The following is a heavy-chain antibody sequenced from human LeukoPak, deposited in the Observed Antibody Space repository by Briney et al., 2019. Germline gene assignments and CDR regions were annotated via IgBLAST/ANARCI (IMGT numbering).Heavy chain of an antibody. CDR3: ARMALDGGFDY. CDR1: GFTFSNYG. V-gene: IGHV3-30*03. J-gene: IGHJ4*02. D-gene: IGHD5-24*01. Sequence: GGTLRLSCAASGFTFSNYGMHWVRQAPGKGLEWVAVISYDGSNKYYADSVKGRFTISRDNSKNTLYLQMNSLRAEDTAVYYCARMALDGGFDYWGQGTLVTVSS. CDR2: ISYDGSNK.